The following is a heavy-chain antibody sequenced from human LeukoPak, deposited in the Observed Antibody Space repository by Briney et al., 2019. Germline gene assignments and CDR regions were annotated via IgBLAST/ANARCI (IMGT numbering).Heavy chain of an antibody. V-gene: IGHV3-23*01. CDR2: TPGSGGTT. CDR3: AKIQGYFDY. CDR1: GFTFSSYD. J-gene: IGHJ4*02. Sequence: AGSLRLSCVASGFTFSSYDMSCVRQAPGKGPQWVSATPGSGGTTYYADSVKGRFTISRDNSKSTLYLQMNSLRAEDTAVYYCAKIQGYFDYWGQGKLVTVSS.